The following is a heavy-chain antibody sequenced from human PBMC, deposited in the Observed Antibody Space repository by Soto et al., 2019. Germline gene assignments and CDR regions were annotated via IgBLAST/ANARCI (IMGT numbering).Heavy chain of an antibody. CDR3: AREGGSGNYRYYAMDV. Sequence: QVQLVQSGAEVKKPGSSVKVSCKASGGTFSSYAISWVRQAPGQGLEWMGGIIPIFGTANYAQKFQGRVTLTADESTSTAYMELSSLRSEDTAVYYCAREGGSGNYRYYAMDVLGQGTTVTVSS. V-gene: IGHV1-69*12. D-gene: IGHD3-10*01. J-gene: IGHJ6*02. CDR2: IIPIFGTA. CDR1: GGTFSSYA.